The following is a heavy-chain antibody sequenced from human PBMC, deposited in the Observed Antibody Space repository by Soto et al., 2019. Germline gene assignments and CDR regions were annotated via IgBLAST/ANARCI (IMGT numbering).Heavy chain of an antibody. CDR2: ISSSSSYT. V-gene: IGHV3-11*05. D-gene: IGHD1-26*01. Sequence: WGSLRLSCAASGFTFSDYYMSGIRQAPGKGLEWVSYISSSSSYTNYADSVKGRFTISRDNAKNSLYLQMNSLRAEDTAVYYCAREVGWTYYYYGMDVWGQGTTVTVSS. J-gene: IGHJ6*02. CDR3: AREVGWTYYYYGMDV. CDR1: GFTFSDYY.